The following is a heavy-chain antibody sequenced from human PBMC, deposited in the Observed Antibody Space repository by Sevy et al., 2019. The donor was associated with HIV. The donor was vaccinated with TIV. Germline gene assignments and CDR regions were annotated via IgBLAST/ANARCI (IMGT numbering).Heavy chain of an antibody. D-gene: IGHD2-2*01. CDR2: ISAHNGNT. CDR1: GYTFTSYG. V-gene: IGHV1-18*01. J-gene: IGHJ4*02. CDR3: ARDLGYCSSTSCYLRDVFPPLDY. Sequence: ALVKVSCKASGYTFTSYGISWVRQAPGQGLEWMGWISAHNGNTNYAQKLQGRVTMTTDTSTSTAYMELRSLRSDDTAVYYCARDLGYCSSTSCYLRDVFPPLDYWGQGTLVTVSS.